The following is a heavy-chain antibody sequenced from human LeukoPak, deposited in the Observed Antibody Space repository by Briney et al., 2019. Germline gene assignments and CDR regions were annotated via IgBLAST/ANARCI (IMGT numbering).Heavy chain of an antibody. V-gene: IGHV3-11*04. CDR2: INVGGSTM. D-gene: IGHD4-17*01. CDR1: GFTFSDYY. Sequence: NPGGSLRLSCVASGFTFSDYYMSWIRQAPGKGLEWVSYINVGGSTMFYGDSVKGRFTVSRDNAKYSLYLQMNSLRAEDTAVYYCVRGSYGAYDYWGQGSLVTVSS. J-gene: IGHJ4*02. CDR3: VRGSYGAYDY.